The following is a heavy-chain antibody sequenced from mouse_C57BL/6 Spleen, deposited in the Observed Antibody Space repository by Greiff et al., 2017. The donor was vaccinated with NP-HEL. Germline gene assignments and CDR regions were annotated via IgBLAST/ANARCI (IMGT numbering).Heavy chain of an antibody. D-gene: IGHD1-1*01. CDR1: GYAFSSSW. J-gene: IGHJ4*01. Sequence: QVQLQQSGPELVKPGASVKISCKASGYAFSSSWMNWVKQRPGKGLEWIGRIYPGDGDTNYNGKFKGKATLTADKSSSTAYMQLSSLTSEDSAVYFCARDTTVVALDWGQGTSVTVSS. CDR3: ARDTTVVALD. CDR2: IYPGDGDT. V-gene: IGHV1-82*01.